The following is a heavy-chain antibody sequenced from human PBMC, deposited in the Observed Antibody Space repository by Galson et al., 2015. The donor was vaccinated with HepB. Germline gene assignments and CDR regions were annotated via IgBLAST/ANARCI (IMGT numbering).Heavy chain of an antibody. D-gene: IGHD3-22*01. CDR1: GGTFSSYA. Sequence: SVKVSCKASGGTFSSYAISWVRQAPGQGLEWMGRIIPILGIANYAQKFQGRVTITADKSTSTAYMELSSLRSEDTAVYYCARARITMIVVVTPGAFDIWGQGTMVTVSS. J-gene: IGHJ3*02. CDR2: IIPILGIA. CDR3: ARARITMIVVVTPGAFDI. V-gene: IGHV1-69*04.